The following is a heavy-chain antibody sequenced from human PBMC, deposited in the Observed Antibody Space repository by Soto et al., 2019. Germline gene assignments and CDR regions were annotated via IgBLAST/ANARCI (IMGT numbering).Heavy chain of an antibody. CDR1: GFTFSNYA. J-gene: IGHJ4*02. Sequence: PGGSLRLSCVGSGFTFSNYAIHWVRQAPGKGLELVAIISYDGSNKYYTESVRGRFTVPRDNPKNTVYLQMSTLRPEDTAVYYCARDLSRGITMIALEIHYWGQGTRVTVSS. D-gene: IGHD3-22*01. CDR3: ARDLSRGITMIALEIHY. CDR2: ISYDGSNK. V-gene: IGHV3-30*04.